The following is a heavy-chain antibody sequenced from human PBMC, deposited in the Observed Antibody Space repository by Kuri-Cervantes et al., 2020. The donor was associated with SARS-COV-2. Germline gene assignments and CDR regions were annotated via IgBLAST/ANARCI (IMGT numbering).Heavy chain of an antibody. J-gene: IGHJ4*02. CDR1: GYTFRNND. CDR2: MNPDTGNS. D-gene: IGHD3-3*01. V-gene: IGHV1-8*02. CDR3: ATKHITIFGVVYHDFDY. Sequence: ASVKVSCKASGYTFRNNDINWVRQASGQGLEWMGWMNPDTGNSGYAQKFRGRVTMTRDTSMTTAYMELSSLRSEDKAVYYCATKHITIFGVVYHDFDYWGQGTLVTVSS.